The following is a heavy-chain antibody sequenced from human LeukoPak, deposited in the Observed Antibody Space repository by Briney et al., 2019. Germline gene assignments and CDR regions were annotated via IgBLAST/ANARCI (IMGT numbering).Heavy chain of an antibody. V-gene: IGHV3-7*03. CDR2: IKQDGSEK. CDR3: ARLIVRGVIDY. CDR1: GFTFSSYW. J-gene: IGHJ4*02. Sequence: GGSLRLSCAASGFTFSSYWMSWVRQAPGKGLEWVANIKQDGSEKYYVDSVKGRFTISRDNSKNTLYLQMNSLRAEDTAVYYCARLIVRGVIDYWGQGTLVTVSS. D-gene: IGHD3-10*01.